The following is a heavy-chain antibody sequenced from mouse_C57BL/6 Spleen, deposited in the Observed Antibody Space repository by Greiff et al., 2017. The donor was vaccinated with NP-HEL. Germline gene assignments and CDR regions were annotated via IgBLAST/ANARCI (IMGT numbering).Heavy chain of an antibody. CDR3: ANYYGSSYGGFAY. CDR2: INPSSGYT. J-gene: IGHJ3*01. D-gene: IGHD1-1*01. Sequence: VQLQQSGAELAKPGASVKLSCKASGYTFTSYWMHWVNQRPGQGLEWIGYINPSSGYTKYNQKFKDKATLTADKSSSTAYMQLSSLTYEDSAVYYCANYYGSSYGGFAYWGQGTLVTVSA. V-gene: IGHV1-7*01. CDR1: GYTFTSYW.